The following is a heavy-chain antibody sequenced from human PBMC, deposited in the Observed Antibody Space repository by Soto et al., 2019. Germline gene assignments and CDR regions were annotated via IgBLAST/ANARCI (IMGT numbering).Heavy chain of an antibody. D-gene: IGHD5-12*01. CDR2: IWYDGSNK. CDR1: GFTFSSYG. CDR3: ARELTEYPPLVATNTYYYYGMDV. J-gene: IGHJ6*02. V-gene: IGHV3-33*01. Sequence: GGSLSLSCAASGFTFSSYGMHWVRQAPGKGLEWVAVIWYDGSNKYYADSVKGRFTISRDNSKNTLYLQMNSLRAEDTAVYYCARELTEYPPLVATNTYYYYGMDVWGQGTTVTVSS.